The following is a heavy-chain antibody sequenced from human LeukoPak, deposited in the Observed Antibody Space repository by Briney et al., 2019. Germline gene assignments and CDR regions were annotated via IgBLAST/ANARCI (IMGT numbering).Heavy chain of an antibody. CDR2: ITGSGGKS. CDR1: RFTFSNYA. J-gene: IGHJ4*02. D-gene: IGHD3-9*01. V-gene: IGHV3-23*01. CDR3: AKWGDYDVFSGYYVSDY. Sequence: GSSLRQSCAASRFTFSNYALSWVRQAPGKGLDWVSAITGSGGKSNYGDSVKGRFTISRDNSKNTVFLQMNSLRAEDTAVYYCAKWGDYDVFSGYYVSDYWGQGTLVTVSS.